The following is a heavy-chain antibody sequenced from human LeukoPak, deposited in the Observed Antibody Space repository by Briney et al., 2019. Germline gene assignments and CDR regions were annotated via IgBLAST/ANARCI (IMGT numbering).Heavy chain of an antibody. Sequence: SETLSLTCAVYGGSFSANYWSWVRQPPGKGLEWVGEINHRGSTNYNPSLKSRVTISVDTSKNQFSLKLSSVTAADTAVYYCARDGDFWSGYYSPYYGMDVWGQGTTVTVSS. V-gene: IGHV4-34*01. J-gene: IGHJ6*02. D-gene: IGHD3-3*01. CDR2: INHRGST. CDR3: ARDGDFWSGYYSPYYGMDV. CDR1: GGSFSANY.